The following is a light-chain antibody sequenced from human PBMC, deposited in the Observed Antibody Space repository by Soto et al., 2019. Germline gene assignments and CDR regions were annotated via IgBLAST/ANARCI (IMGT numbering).Light chain of an antibody. V-gene: IGKV3-20*01. Sequence: ETVLTQSPGTVSLSPGERATLSCRTSQSVNSNYLAWYQQKPGQAPMLLIYGVFNRGTSIPDRFSGSGSGTDFTLTISGLEPEDSAVYYCQQYDGSPRTFGQGTKLEIK. CDR2: GVF. CDR1: QSVNSNY. J-gene: IGKJ2*01. CDR3: QQYDGSPRT.